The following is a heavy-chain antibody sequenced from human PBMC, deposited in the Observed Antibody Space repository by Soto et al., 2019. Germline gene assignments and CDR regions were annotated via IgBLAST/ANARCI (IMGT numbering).Heavy chain of an antibody. CDR2: IHHSGTT. V-gene: IGHV4-30-2*01. J-gene: IGHJ4*02. CDR1: GGSISSGSYL. D-gene: IGHD1-26*01. Sequence: QLQLQESGSGLVKPSQTLSLTCAVSGGSISSGSYLWSWIRQPPGKGLEWIGSIHHSGTTYYNPSLKSRVTISVDTSKIQFSLKLNSVTAADTAVYSCARAEHQSHFDYWGQGTLVSVSS. CDR3: ARAEHQSHFDY.